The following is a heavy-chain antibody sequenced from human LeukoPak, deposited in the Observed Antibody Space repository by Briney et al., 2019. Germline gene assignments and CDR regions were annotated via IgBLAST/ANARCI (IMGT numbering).Heavy chain of an antibody. CDR2: INHSGST. D-gene: IGHD3-22*01. Sequence: SETLSLTCAVYGGSFSGYYWSWIRQPPGKGLEWIGEINHSGSTNYNPSLKSRVTISVDTSKNQFSLKLSSVTAADTAVYYCASPSMIVVVPGNRGAFDIWGQGTMVTVSS. J-gene: IGHJ3*02. CDR1: GGSFSGYY. V-gene: IGHV4-34*01. CDR3: ASPSMIVVVPGNRGAFDI.